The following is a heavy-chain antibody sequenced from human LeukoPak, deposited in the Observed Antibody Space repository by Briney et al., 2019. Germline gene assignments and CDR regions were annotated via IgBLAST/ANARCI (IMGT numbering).Heavy chain of an antibody. Sequence: PGGSLRLSCAASGFTFSSHGMHWVRQAPGKGLEWVAAIWYDGSNKYYADSVKGRFTISRDNSKNTLYLQMNSLRAEDTAVYYCVKDSVAATHLDHWGQGTLVTVSS. D-gene: IGHD2-15*01. V-gene: IGHV3-33*06. CDR3: VKDSVAATHLDH. CDR1: GFTFSSHG. CDR2: IWYDGSNK. J-gene: IGHJ4*02.